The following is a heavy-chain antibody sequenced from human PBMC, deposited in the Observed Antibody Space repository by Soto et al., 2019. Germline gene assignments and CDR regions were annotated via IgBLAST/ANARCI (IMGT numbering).Heavy chain of an antibody. CDR2: AYHNGLT. J-gene: IGHJ4*02. CDR1: GDSVTSNVW. V-gene: IGHV4-4*02. D-gene: IGHD6-19*01. CDR3: AGDAAVPGESDRFDY. Sequence: SETLSLTCAVSGDSVTSNVWWSWVRQPPGKGLEWIGEAYHNGLTDYNPSLKSRVTMSVDPSKNEFSLKLTSLTAADTAIYYCAGDAAVPGESDRFDYWGQGTLVTVSS.